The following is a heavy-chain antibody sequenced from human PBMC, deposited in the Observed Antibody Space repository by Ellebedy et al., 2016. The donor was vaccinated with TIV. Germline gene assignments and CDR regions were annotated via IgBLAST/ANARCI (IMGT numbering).Heavy chain of an antibody. J-gene: IGHJ6*02. V-gene: IGHV4-59*11. CDR3: ARGTYYYASGTYNDYYFDMDV. D-gene: IGHD3-10*01. CDR1: DDSINNHF. Sequence: SETLSLXXTVSDDSINNHFWSWIRQSPGKGLEWIGYTAYTGSTNYNPSLKSRVTISVDTSKNQFSLKLTSVTAADTAVYYCARGTYYYASGTYNDYYFDMDVWGQGTTVTVSS. CDR2: TAYTGST.